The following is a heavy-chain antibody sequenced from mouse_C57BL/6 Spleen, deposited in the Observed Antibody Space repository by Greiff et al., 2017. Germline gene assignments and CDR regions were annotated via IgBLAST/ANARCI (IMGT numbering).Heavy chain of an antibody. J-gene: IGHJ2*01. V-gene: IGHV1-15*01. CDR3: TRNYYGSLDY. CDR1: GYTFTDYE. CDR2: IDPETGGT. Sequence: QVQLQQSGAELVRPGASVTLSCKASGYTFTDYEMHWVKQPPVHGLEWIGAIDPETGGTAYNQKFKGKAILTADKSSSTAYMELRSLTSEDAAVYYCTRNYYGSLDYWGQGTTLTVSS. D-gene: IGHD1-1*01.